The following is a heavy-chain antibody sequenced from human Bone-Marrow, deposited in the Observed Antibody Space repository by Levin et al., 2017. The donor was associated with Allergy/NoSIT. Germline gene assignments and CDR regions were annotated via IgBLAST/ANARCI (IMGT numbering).Heavy chain of an antibody. CDR2: ISGSGGRT. D-gene: IGHD6-13*01. V-gene: IGHV3-23*01. Sequence: GGSLRLSCAASRFPFSTYAMSWVRQAPGKGLEWVSVISGSGGRTSYADSVKGRFTISRDYSKNTLYLQMNSLGAEDTAVYYGPKLGYPAAGYLPHTYFDFWGQGTLVTVSS. CDR3: PKLGYPAAGYLPHTYFDF. J-gene: IGHJ4*02. CDR1: RFPFSTYA.